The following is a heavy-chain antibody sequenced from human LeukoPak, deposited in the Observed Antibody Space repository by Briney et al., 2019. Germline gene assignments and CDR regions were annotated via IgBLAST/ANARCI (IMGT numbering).Heavy chain of an antibody. Sequence: GGSLRLSCSASGFIFRNYGMNWVRQAPGKGLEWVSGIGPSGDRTYYADSVKGRFTISRDNSKNTLYLQMNSLRAEDTAVYYCAKQYYYDSSGYSPLRYWGQGTLVTVSS. CDR1: GFIFRNYG. D-gene: IGHD3-22*01. J-gene: IGHJ4*02. V-gene: IGHV3-23*01. CDR2: IGPSGDRT. CDR3: AKQYYYDSSGYSPLRY.